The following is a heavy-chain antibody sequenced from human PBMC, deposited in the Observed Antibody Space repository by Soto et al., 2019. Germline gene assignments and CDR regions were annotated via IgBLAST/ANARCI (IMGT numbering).Heavy chain of an antibody. CDR2: IWYDGSNK. CDR3: ARISSTLYYYYMDV. Sequence: GGSLRLSYAASGFTFSSYGMHWVRQAPGKGLEWVAVIWYDGSNKYYADSVKGRFTISRDNSKNTLYLQMNSLRAEDTAVYYCARISSTLYYYYMDVWGKGTTVTVSS. D-gene: IGHD6-13*01. J-gene: IGHJ6*03. CDR1: GFTFSSYG. V-gene: IGHV3-33*01.